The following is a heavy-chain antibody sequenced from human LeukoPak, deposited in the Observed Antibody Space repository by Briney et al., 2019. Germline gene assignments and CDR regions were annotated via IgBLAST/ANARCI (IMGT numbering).Heavy chain of an antibody. CDR3: TSSVLLWFGELIDY. CDR1: GFTFGGSA. V-gene: IGHV3-73*01. J-gene: IGHJ4*02. CDR2: IRSKANSYAT. D-gene: IGHD3-10*01. Sequence: PGGSLRLSCAASGFTFGGSAMHWVRQASGKGLEWVGRIRSKANSYATAYAASVKGRFTISRDDSKNTAYLQMNSLKTEDTAVYYCTSSVLLWFGELIDYWGQGTLVTVSS.